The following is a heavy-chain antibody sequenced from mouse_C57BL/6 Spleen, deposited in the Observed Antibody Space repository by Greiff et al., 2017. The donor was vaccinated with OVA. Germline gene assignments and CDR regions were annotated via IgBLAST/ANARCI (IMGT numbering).Heavy chain of an antibody. CDR3: ARERPRSYYFDY. Sequence: QVQLKQPGAELVRPGSSVKLSCKASGYTFTSYWMHWVKQRPIQGLEWIGNIDPSDSETHYNQKFKDKATLTVDKSSSTAYMQLSSLTSEDSAVYYCARERPRSYYFDYWGQGTTLTVSS. CDR1: GYTFTSYW. J-gene: IGHJ2*01. D-gene: IGHD1-1*01. V-gene: IGHV1-52*01. CDR2: IDPSDSET.